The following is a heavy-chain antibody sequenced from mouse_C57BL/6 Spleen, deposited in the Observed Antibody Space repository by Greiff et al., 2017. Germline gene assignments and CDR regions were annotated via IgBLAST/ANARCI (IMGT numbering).Heavy chain of an antibody. CDR2: INPSSGYT. V-gene: IGHV1-7*01. CDR1: GYTFTSYW. CDR3: ATYDYDHGY. J-gene: IGHJ2*01. D-gene: IGHD2-4*01. Sequence: QVQLKQSGAELAKPGASVKLSCKASGYTFTSYWMHWVKQRPGQGLEWIGYINPSSGYTKYNQKFKDKATLTADKSSSTAYMQLSSLTYEDYAVYYCATYDYDHGYWGQGTTLTVSS.